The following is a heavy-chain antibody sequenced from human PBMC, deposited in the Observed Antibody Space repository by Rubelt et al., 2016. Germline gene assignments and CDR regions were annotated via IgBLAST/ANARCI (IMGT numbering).Heavy chain of an antibody. Sequence: QVQLVQSGAEVKKPGASVKVSCKASGYTFTGYYMHWVRPAPGQGLEWMGRINPNSGCTNYAQKFHGRVTMTRATASSTAYMELSRLRSDDTAVYYCARDYCSGGSCYSVFDYWGQGTLVTVSS. D-gene: IGHD2-15*01. V-gene: IGHV1-2*02. CDR2: INPNSGCT. CDR1: GYTFTGYY. CDR3: ARDYCSGGSCYSVFDY. J-gene: IGHJ4*02.